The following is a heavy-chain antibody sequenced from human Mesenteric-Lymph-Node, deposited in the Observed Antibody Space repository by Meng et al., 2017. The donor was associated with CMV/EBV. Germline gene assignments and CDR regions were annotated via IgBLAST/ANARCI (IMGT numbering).Heavy chain of an antibody. CDR1: GFTFSDYY. CDR2: ISGDSSTI. V-gene: IGHV3-11*01. CDR3: ATRRAGEFDY. Sequence: SLKISCAASGFTFSDYYMSWIRQAPGKGLEWVSYISGDSSTIYYADSVKGRFIISRDNAKNSLSLQMNSLRAEDTAMYYCATRRAGEFDYWGQGTLVTVSS. D-gene: IGHD7-27*01. J-gene: IGHJ4*02.